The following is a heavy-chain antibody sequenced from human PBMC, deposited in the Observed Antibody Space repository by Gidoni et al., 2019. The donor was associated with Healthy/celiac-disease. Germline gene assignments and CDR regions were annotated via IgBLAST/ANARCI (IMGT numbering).Heavy chain of an antibody. CDR3: ASRLIAAAGIELFDY. CDR1: VGSISSSSYY. J-gene: IGHJ4*02. CDR2: IYYSGRT. D-gene: IGHD6-13*01. V-gene: IGHV4-39*01. Sequence: QLQLQESGPGLVKPSETLSLTVTVSVGSISSSSYYWGWLRKPPGKGLEWIGSIYYSGRTYYNPSLKSRVTISVDTSKNQFSLKLSSVTAADTAVYYCASRLIAAAGIELFDYWGQGTLVTVSS.